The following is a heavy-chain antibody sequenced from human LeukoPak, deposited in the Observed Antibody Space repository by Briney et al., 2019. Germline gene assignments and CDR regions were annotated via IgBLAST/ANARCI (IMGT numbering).Heavy chain of an antibody. CDR2: INGSGATA. J-gene: IGHJ4*02. V-gene: IGHV3-23*01. CDR1: GFTSRNYP. D-gene: IGHD2-2*01. CDR3: ARVVGSTSPMDY. Sequence: GGSLRLSCEASGFTSRNYPMSWVRQARGKGPQWVAGINGSGATAYYATSLKGRVTISRDHGRNMLFLEIYNLRAEDTAVYYCARVVGSTSPMDYWGQGTLVTVSS.